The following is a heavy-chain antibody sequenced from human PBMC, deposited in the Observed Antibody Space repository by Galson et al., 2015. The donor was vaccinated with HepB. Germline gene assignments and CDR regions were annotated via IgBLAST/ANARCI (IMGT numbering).Heavy chain of an antibody. CDR3: ARVPGLTKGHIRTSSYYDFLTGSLDY. V-gene: IGHV1-18*01. CDR2: ISAYNGNT. J-gene: IGHJ4*02. CDR1: GYTFTNYV. D-gene: IGHD3-9*01. Sequence: SVKVSCKASGYTFTNYVISWVRQAPGQGLEWMGWISAYNGNTDYAQNLQDRVTMTTDTSASTAYVELRSLRSDDTAVYYCARVPGLTKGHIRTSSYYDFLTGSLDYWGQGTLVTVSS.